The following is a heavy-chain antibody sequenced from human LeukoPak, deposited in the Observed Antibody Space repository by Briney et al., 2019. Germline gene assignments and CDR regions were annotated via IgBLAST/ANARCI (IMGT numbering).Heavy chain of an antibody. Sequence: SVKVSCKASGGTFSSYAISWVRQAPGQGLEWMGGIIPIFGTANYAQKLQGRVTMTTDTSTSTAYMELRSLRSDDTAVYYCARSPHPIIAVDSTGGGYWGQGTLVTVSS. D-gene: IGHD6-19*01. CDR3: ARSPHPIIAVDSTGGGY. J-gene: IGHJ4*02. V-gene: IGHV1-69*05. CDR1: GGTFSSYA. CDR2: IIPIFGTA.